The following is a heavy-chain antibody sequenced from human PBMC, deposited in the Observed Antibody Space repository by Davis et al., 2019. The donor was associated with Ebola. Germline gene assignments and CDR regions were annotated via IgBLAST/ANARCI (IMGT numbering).Heavy chain of an antibody. CDR2: FIPVFGTV. Sequence: AASVKVSCKASGGSFSNYAITWVRQAPGQGLEWMGGFIPVFGTVNYAQKFQDRVTIAADESTNTAYMELRGLKSDDTAVYFCARARVNYGGGGPFDYWGLGTLVTVSS. CDR3: ARARVNYGGGGPFDY. J-gene: IGHJ4*02. D-gene: IGHD3-16*01. CDR1: GGSFSNYA. V-gene: IGHV1-69*13.